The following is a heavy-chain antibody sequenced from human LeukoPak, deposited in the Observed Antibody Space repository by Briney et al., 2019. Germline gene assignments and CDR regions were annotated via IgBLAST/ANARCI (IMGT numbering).Heavy chain of an antibody. J-gene: IGHJ4*02. Sequence: VASVKVSCKASGYTFTSCAMNWVRQAPGQGLEWMGWINTNTGNPTYAQGFTGRFVFSLDTSVSTAYLQISSLKAEDTAVYYCARDSSGAPLDYWGQGTLVTVSS. D-gene: IGHD6-19*01. V-gene: IGHV7-4-1*02. CDR1: GYTFTSCA. CDR3: ARDSSGAPLDY. CDR2: INTNTGNP.